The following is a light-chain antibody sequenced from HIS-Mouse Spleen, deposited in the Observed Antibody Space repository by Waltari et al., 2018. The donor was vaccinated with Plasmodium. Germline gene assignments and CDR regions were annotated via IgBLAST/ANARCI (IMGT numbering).Light chain of an antibody. CDR2: AAS. V-gene: IGKV1-39*01. CDR1: KSISSS. CDR3: QQSDSTWT. Sequence: DIQMTQSPPSLSASVGDRVTITCRASKSISSSLTWYKQKPGNAPKLLIYAASRLQSGVQSRFSGSGSGTDFTLSISSLQPEDFATYYCQQSDSTWTFGQWTKVEIK. J-gene: IGKJ1*01.